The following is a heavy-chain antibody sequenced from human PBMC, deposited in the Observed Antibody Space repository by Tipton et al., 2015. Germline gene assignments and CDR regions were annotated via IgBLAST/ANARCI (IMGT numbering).Heavy chain of an antibody. J-gene: IGHJ4*02. CDR3: AKTHGAYDWYLDQ. D-gene: IGHD5-12*01. CDR2: IYSSATT. CDR1: GGSISGSTYY. V-gene: IGHV4-61*01. Sequence: TLSLTCTVSGGSISGSTYYWNWVRQSPGKGLEWIGYIYSSATTSYSSALRSRVTISMDTSKNQFSLNLRSVTAADTAVYFCAKTHGAYDWYLDQWGQGTLVTVSS.